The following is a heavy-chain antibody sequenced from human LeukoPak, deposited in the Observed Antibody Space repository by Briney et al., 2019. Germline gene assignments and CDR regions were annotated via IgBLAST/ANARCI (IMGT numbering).Heavy chain of an antibody. Sequence: ASVKVSCKASGGTFSSYAISWVRQAPGQGLEWMGGIIPIFGTANYAQKFQGRVTITADESTSTAYMELSSLRSEDTAMYYCARGGSSSSWNWFGPWGLGTLVTVSS. D-gene: IGHD6-13*01. CDR1: GGTFSSYA. V-gene: IGHV1-69*13. J-gene: IGHJ5*02. CDR2: IIPIFGTA. CDR3: ARGGSSSSWNWFGP.